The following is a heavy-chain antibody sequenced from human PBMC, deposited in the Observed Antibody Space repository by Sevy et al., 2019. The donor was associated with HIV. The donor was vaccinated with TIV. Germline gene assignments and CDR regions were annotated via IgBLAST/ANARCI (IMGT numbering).Heavy chain of an antibody. CDR2: IYLDDSDT. CDR1: GYSFTSYW. Sequence: GESLKISCKGSGYSFTSYWIGWVRQMPGKGLEWMGIIYLDDSDTRYSPSFQGQVTISADKSISTAYLQLSSLEASDTAMHYCARQGAAAGVWSLDYWGQGTLVTVSS. J-gene: IGHJ4*02. V-gene: IGHV5-51*01. CDR3: ARQGAAAGVWSLDY. D-gene: IGHD6-13*01.